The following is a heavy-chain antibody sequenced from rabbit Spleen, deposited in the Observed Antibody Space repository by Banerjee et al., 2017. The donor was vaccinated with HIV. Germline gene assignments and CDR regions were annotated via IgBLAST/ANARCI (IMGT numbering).Heavy chain of an antibody. CDR1: GFDFSSYYM. CDR3: ARFYAGSDYVGGL. CDR2: IHGGSRNNI. V-gene: IGHV1S45*01. Sequence: QEQLKETGGGLVQPGGSLTLSCKASGFDFSSYYMNWVRQAPGKGLEWIACIHGGSRNNIYYASWAKGRFTISKTSSTTVTLQMTSLTVADTATYFCARFYAGSDYVGGLWGPGTLVTVS. J-gene: IGHJ4*01. D-gene: IGHD4-2*01.